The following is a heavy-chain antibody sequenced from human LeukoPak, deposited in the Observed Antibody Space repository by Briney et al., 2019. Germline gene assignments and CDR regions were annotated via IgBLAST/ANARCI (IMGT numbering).Heavy chain of an antibody. CDR3: AKDSGTYYDFWSGYQYFDF. V-gene: IGHV3-11*04. J-gene: IGHJ4*02. CDR1: GFTFSDYY. D-gene: IGHD3-3*01. Sequence: PGGSLRLSCAASGFTFSDYYMSWIRQAPGKGLEWVSYISSSGSTIYYADSVKGRFTISRDNSKNTLFLQMNSLRAEDTAVYYCAKDSGTYYDFWSGYQYFDFWGQGTLVTVSS. CDR2: ISSSGSTI.